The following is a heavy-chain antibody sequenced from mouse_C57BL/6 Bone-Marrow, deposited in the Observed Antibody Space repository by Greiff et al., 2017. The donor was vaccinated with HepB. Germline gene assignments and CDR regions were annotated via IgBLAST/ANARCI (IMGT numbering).Heavy chain of an antibody. CDR2: IYPGDGDT. CDR1: GYAFSSSW. CDR3: ERGTVVAMDY. Sequence: SGPELVKPGASVKISCKASGYAFSSSWMNWVKQRPGKGLEWIGRIYPGDGDTNYNGKFKGKATLTADKSSSTAYMQLSSLTSEDSAVYFCERGTVVAMDYWGQGTSVTVSS. J-gene: IGHJ4*01. D-gene: IGHD1-1*01. V-gene: IGHV1-82*01.